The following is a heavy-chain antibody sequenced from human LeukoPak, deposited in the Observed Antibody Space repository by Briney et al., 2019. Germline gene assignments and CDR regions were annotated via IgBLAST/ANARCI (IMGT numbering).Heavy chain of an antibody. D-gene: IGHD6-19*01. V-gene: IGHV4-59*12. Sequence: SETLSLTCTVSGGSISSYYWSWIRQPPGKGLEWIGYIYYSGSTNYNPSLKSRVTISVDTSKNQFSLRLSSVTAADTAIYYCARELSGSSSGAPFNYWGQGTLVTVSS. CDR1: GGSISSYY. CDR2: IYYSGST. J-gene: IGHJ4*02. CDR3: ARELSGSSSGAPFNY.